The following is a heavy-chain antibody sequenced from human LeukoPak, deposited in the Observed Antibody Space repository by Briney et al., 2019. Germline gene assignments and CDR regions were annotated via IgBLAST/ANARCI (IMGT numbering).Heavy chain of an antibody. Sequence: KSSETLSLTCTVSGVSFSNDYWSWLRQPPGKGLVWIGYIYSSGDTNYNPSLRSRVSISLDTSENQSSLQLTSVTAADTAVYYCARHPFFAPFDYWGLGTLVTVSS. CDR2: IYSSGDT. CDR1: GVSFSNDY. V-gene: IGHV4-59*08. J-gene: IGHJ4*02. CDR3: ARHPFFAPFDY. D-gene: IGHD3-3*01.